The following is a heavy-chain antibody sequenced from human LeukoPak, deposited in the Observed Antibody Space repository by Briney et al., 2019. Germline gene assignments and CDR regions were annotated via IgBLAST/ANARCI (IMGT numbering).Heavy chain of an antibody. CDR2: ISGTGANT. V-gene: IGHV3-23*01. CDR1: GFTFKNYG. J-gene: IGHJ3*02. CDR3: AKWAMASGQHAFDI. D-gene: IGHD5-18*01. Sequence: QPGGSLRLSCAASGFTFKNYGMSWVRQAPGKGLEWVSDISGTGANTYYADSVKGRFTISRDNSKNTLYLQMNSLRAEDTAVYYCAKWAMASGQHAFDIWGQGTMVTVSS.